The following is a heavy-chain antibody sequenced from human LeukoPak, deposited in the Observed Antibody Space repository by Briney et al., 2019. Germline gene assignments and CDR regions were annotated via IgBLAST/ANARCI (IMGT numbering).Heavy chain of an antibody. D-gene: IGHD3-10*01. CDR2: IYHSGST. J-gene: IGHJ5*02. CDR3: ASETDYYGSGSLMFDP. V-gene: IGHV4-34*01. CDR1: GGSFSGYY. Sequence: ASETLSLTCAVYGGSFSGYYWSWIRQPPGKGLEWIGEIYHSGSTNYNPSLKSRVTISVDKSKNQFSLKLSSVTAADTAVYYCASETDYYGSGSLMFDPWGQGTLVTVSS.